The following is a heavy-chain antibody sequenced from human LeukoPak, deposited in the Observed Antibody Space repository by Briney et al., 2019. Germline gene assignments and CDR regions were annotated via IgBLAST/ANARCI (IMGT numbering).Heavy chain of an antibody. V-gene: IGHV4-4*07. Sequence: SETLSLTCTVSGGSISSYYWSWIRQPAGKGLEWIGRIYTSGSTNYNPSLKSRVTMSVDTSKNQFSLKLSSVTAADTAVYYCARVAYYDFWSGYYLDYWGQGTLVTVSS. D-gene: IGHD3-3*01. CDR2: IYTSGST. CDR1: GGSISSYY. CDR3: ARVAYYDFWSGYYLDY. J-gene: IGHJ4*02.